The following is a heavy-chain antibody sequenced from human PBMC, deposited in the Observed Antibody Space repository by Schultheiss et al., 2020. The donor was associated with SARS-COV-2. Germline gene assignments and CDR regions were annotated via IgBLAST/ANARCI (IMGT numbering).Heavy chain of an antibody. CDR2: FSPYNGNT. Sequence: ASVKVSCQASGYTFTSYGITWVRQAPGQGLEWMGWFSPYNGNTNYAQKLQGRVTMTTDTSTSTAYMELSRLRSDDTAVYYCARDHGARYYYGMDVWGQGTTVTVSS. V-gene: IGHV1-18*04. D-gene: IGHD3-10*01. J-gene: IGHJ6*02. CDR1: GYTFTSYG. CDR3: ARDHGARYYYGMDV.